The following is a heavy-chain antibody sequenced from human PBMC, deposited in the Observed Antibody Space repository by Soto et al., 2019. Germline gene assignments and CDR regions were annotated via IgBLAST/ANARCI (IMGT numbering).Heavy chain of an antibody. J-gene: IGHJ4*02. Sequence: SETLSLTCSVSGDSISDYFWSWIRQPPGKGLEWIGNIYSSGTTNYNPSLKSRVSISVDTSKNQFSLNLNSVTAADTAVYYCARSDYGGKRGYYFDYWGQGTLVTVSS. D-gene: IGHD4-17*01. V-gene: IGHV4-59*01. CDR2: IYSSGTT. CDR1: GDSISDYF. CDR3: ARSDYGGKRGYYFDY.